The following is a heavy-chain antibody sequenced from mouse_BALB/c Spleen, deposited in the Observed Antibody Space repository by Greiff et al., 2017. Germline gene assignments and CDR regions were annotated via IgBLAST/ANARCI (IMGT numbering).Heavy chain of an antibody. J-gene: IGHJ2*01. CDR3: ARDTVGRWRYLDY. D-gene: IGHD1-1*01. Sequence: EVKLMESGGGLVQPGGSLKLSCAASGFTFSSYGMSWVRQTPDKRLELVATINSNGGSTYYPDSVKGRFTISRDNAKNTLYLQMSSLKSEDTAMYYCARDTVGRWRYLDYWGQGTTLTVSS. V-gene: IGHV5-6-3*01. CDR2: INSNGGST. CDR1: GFTFSSYG.